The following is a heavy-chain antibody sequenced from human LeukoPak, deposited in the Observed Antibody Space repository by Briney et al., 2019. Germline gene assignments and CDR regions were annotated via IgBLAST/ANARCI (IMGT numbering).Heavy chain of an antibody. V-gene: IGHV4-34*01. J-gene: IGHJ1*01. Sequence: SETLSLTCAVYGGSFSGYYCSWIRQPPGKGLEWIGEINHSGSTNYNPSLKSRVTISVDTSKNQFSLKLSSVTAADTAVYYCARGQLRYYYGSGSYYNPRYEYFQHWGQGTLVTVSS. D-gene: IGHD3-10*01. CDR1: GGSFSGYY. CDR2: INHSGST. CDR3: ARGQLRYYYGSGSYYNPRYEYFQH.